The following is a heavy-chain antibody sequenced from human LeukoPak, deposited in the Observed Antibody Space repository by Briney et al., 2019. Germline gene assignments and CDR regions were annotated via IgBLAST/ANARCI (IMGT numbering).Heavy chain of an antibody. CDR3: ARVGYSSSWPFDY. CDR1: GFTFSSYA. Sequence: PGGSLRLSCAASGFTFSSYAMSWVRQAPGKGLEWVANIKQDGSEKYYVDSVKGRFTISRDNAKNSLYLQMNSLRAEDTAVYYCARVGYSSSWPFDYWGQGTLVTVSS. CDR2: IKQDGSEK. J-gene: IGHJ4*02. V-gene: IGHV3-7*01. D-gene: IGHD6-13*01.